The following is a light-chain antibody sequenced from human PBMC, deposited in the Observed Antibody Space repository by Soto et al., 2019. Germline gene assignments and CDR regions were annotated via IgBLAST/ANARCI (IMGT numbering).Light chain of an antibody. J-gene: IGKJ4*01. CDR1: QSVSSSY. V-gene: IGKV3-20*01. CDR3: QQYGSSPFT. CDR2: GAS. Sequence: EIVLTQSPDTLSLSPGERATLSCMAIQSVSSSYLAWYQQKPGQAPRLLIYGASSRATYIPDRFRGSGSVTDFTLTISRREPEDFAVYYCQQYGSSPFTFGGGTKVEIK.